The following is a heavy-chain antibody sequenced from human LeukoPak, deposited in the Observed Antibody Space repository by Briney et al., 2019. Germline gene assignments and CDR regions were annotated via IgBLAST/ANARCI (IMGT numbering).Heavy chain of an antibody. J-gene: IGHJ6*02. CDR1: GFTFSSYG. CDR3: ARDASGIAAAGTDYYYYGMDV. CDR2: IWYDGSNK. V-gene: IGHV3-33*01. Sequence: PGRSLRLSCAASGFTFSSYGMHWVRQAPGKGLEWVAVIWYDGSNKYYADSVKGRFTISRDNSKNTLYLQMNSLRAGDTAVYYCARDASGIAAAGTDYYYYGMDVWGQGTTVTVSS. D-gene: IGHD6-13*01.